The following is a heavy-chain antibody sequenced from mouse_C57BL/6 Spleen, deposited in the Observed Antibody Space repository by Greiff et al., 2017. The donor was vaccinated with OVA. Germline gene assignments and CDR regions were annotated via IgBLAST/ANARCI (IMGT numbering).Heavy chain of an antibody. Sequence: EVQRVESGGGLVKPGGSLKLSCAASGFTFSSYAMSWVRQTPEKRLEWVATISDGGSYTYYPDNVQGRFTISRDNAKNNLSMQMSHLKSEDTAMYYCARDRDYSNSWFAYWGQGTLGTVSA. CDR3: ARDRDYSNSWFAY. J-gene: IGHJ3*01. CDR2: ISDGGSYT. D-gene: IGHD2-5*01. CDR1: GFTFSSYA. V-gene: IGHV5-4*01.